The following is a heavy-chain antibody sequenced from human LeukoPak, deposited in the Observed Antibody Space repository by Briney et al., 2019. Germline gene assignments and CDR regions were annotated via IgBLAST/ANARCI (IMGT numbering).Heavy chain of an antibody. CDR2: IFHSGIT. D-gene: IGHD2-2*01. J-gene: IGHJ4*02. CDR1: GFSISSGYF. CDR3: ARRISTRPGETCSSTSCYFDY. Sequence: SETLSLTCAVSGFSISSGYFWAWIRQSPGKVLEWIGSIFHSGITYYNPSLKSRITISVDTSKNQFSLRLSSVTAADTAVYSCARRISTRPGETCSSTSCYFDYWGQGTLVTVSS. V-gene: IGHV4-38-2*01.